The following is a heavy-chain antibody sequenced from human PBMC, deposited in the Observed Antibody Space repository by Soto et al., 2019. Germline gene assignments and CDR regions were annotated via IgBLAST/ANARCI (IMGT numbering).Heavy chain of an antibody. CDR3: ARLDGDGGWFDP. CDR1: GGSISSGGYY. V-gene: IGHV4-31*03. CDR2: IYYSGST. Sequence: QVHLQESGPGLVKPAQTLSLTCTVSGGSISSGGYYWSLIRQHPGKGREWIGYIYYSGSTYYNPSLKSRVTISVETSKNQFSLKLSSVTAADTAVYYWARLDGDGGWFDPWGKGTLVTVSS. J-gene: IGHJ5*02. D-gene: IGHD4-17*01.